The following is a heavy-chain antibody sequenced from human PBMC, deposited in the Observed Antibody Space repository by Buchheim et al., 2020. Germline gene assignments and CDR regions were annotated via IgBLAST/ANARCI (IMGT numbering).Heavy chain of an antibody. CDR3: ARTTCAGDCNSFPCYYGMDV. CDR1: DGSIRNNNW. Sequence: QVQLQESGPGLVKPSGTLSLTCAVSDGSIRNNNWWTWVRQPPGRGLEWIGEIFHSGSTNYNPSLKSRVTISVDKSKSQFSLNLRSVIAADTAVYCCARTTCAGDCNSFPCYYGMDVWGQGTT. D-gene: IGHD2-21*02. CDR2: IFHSGST. J-gene: IGHJ6*02. V-gene: IGHV4-4*01.